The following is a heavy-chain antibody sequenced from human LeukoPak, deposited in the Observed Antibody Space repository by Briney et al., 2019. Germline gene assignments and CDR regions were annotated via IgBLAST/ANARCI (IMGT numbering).Heavy chain of an antibody. CDR3: AKDSSIGKYCTNGVCSPFDY. Sequence: PGGSLTPSCAGSGFTFSSYAMSWVRQAPGQGLEWVSVISDSGDYTSYADSVRGRFTISIDNSRNTLYLQMISLRPEDTAVYYCAKDSSIGKYCTNGVCSPFDYWGQGTLVTVSS. D-gene: IGHD2-8*01. CDR2: ISDSGDYT. V-gene: IGHV3-23*01. CDR1: GFTFSSYA. J-gene: IGHJ4*02.